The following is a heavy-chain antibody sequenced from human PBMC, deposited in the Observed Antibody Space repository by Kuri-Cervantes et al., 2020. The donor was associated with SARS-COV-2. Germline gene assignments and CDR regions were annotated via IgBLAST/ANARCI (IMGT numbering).Heavy chain of an antibody. CDR2: MNPNSGNT. J-gene: IGHJ5*02. CDR3: ARDMKYQLRLTPYNWFDP. V-gene: IGHV1-8*01. CDR1: GYTFTSYD. Sequence: ASVKVSCKASGYTFTSYDINWVRQATGQGLEWMGWMNPNSGNTGYAQKFQGRVTMTRDTSTSTVYMELSSLRSEDTAVYYCARDMKYQLRLTPYNWFDPWGQGTLVTISS. D-gene: IGHD2-2*01.